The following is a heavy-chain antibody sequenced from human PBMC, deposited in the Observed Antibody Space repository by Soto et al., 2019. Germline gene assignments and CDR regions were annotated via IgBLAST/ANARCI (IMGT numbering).Heavy chain of an antibody. D-gene: IGHD1-1*01. Sequence: QVQLVQSGDEVKKPGSSVKVSCKASGGTFSSYTISWVRQAPGQGLEWMGRIIPILGIANYAQKFQGRVTITADKSTSTAYMVLSSLRSEDTAVYYCARGNRNGGFDYWGQGTLVTVSS. CDR2: IIPILGIA. V-gene: IGHV1-69*02. J-gene: IGHJ4*02. CDR3: ARGNRNGGFDY. CDR1: GGTFSSYT.